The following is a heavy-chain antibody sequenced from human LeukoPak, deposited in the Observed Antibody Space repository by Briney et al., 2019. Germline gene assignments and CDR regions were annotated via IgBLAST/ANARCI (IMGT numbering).Heavy chain of an antibody. CDR2: IHNSGRT. D-gene: IGHD2-15*01. V-gene: IGHV4-59*01. CDR1: GGSISSYY. J-gene: IGHJ4*02. Sequence: KPSETLSLTCTVSGGSISSYYWSWIRQPPGKGLEWIGYIHNSGRTYYNPSLNTRVTISVDTSNNQFSLKLSSVTAADTAVYYCARETCSGGSCAFDYRGQGTLVTVSS. CDR3: ARETCSGGSCAFDY.